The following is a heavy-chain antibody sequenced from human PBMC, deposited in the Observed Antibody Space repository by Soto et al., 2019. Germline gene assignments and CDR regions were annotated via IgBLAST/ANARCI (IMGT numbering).Heavy chain of an antibody. CDR3: ASHYDTGGYYYRGLNY. V-gene: IGHV1-69*12. J-gene: IGHJ4*02. CDR2: IIPIFGTA. CDR1: GGTFSSYA. Sequence: QVQLVQAGAEVKKPGSSVKVSCKASGGTFSSYAISWVRQAPGQGLEWMGGIIPIFGTADYAQKFQGRVTITADDSTSTAYMELSSLRSEDTAVYYCASHYDTGGYYYRGLNYLGQGTLVTVSS. D-gene: IGHD3-22*01.